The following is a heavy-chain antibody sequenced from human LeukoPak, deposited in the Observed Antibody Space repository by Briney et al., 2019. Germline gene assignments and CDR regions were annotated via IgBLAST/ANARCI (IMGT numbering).Heavy chain of an antibody. CDR1: GFTFSSYA. J-gene: IGHJ4*02. D-gene: IGHD2-2*02. Sequence: GSLRLSCAASGFTFSSYAMSWVRQAPGKGLEWVSAISGSGGSTYYADSVKGRFTISRDNSKNTLYLQMNSLRAEDTAVYYCARRSCSSTSCYRGYYYGSGSFYFDYWGQGTLVTVSS. CDR3: ARRSCSSTSCYRGYYYGSGSFYFDY. CDR2: ISGSGGST. V-gene: IGHV3-23*01.